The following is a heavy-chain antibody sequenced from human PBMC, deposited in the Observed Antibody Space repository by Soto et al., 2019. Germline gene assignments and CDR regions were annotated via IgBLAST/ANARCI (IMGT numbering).Heavy chain of an antibody. Sequence: QVQLVQSGAEVKKPGASVKVSCKASGYTFTSYGISWVRQAPGQGLEWMGWISAYNGNTNYAQKLQGRVTMTTDTPTSTAYTELRRRTSDDTAVYKCTSDLTGTPVYWGQGTPVTVSS. J-gene: IGHJ4*02. CDR2: ISAYNGNT. CDR3: TSDLTGTPVY. D-gene: IGHD3-9*01. V-gene: IGHV1-18*01. CDR1: GYTFTSYG.